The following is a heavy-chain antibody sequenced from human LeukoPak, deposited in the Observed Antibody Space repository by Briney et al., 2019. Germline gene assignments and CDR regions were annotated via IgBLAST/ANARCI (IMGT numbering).Heavy chain of an antibody. D-gene: IGHD5-12*01. CDR2: IYYSGST. J-gene: IGHJ4*02. CDR1: GGSISSYY. V-gene: IGHV4-59*01. CDR3: ARASGYAEVEY. Sequence: SETLSLTCTVSGGSISSYYWSWIRQPPGKGLEWIGYIYYSGSTNYNPSLKSRVTISVDTSKNQFSLKLSSVTAADTAVYYCARASGYAEVEYWGQGTLVTVSS.